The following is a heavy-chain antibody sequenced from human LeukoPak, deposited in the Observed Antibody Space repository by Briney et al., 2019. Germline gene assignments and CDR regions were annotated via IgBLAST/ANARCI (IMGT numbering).Heavy chain of an antibody. CDR2: ISWDGGST. CDR1: GFTFDDYA. D-gene: IGHD6-19*01. CDR3: AKVAVAGTFYYYYMDV. V-gene: IGHV3-43D*03. J-gene: IGHJ6*03. Sequence: GGSLRLSCAASGFTFDDYAMHWVRQAPGKGLEWVSLISWDGGSTYYADSVKGRFTISRDNSKNSLYLQMNSLRAEDTALYYCAKVAVAGTFYYYYMDVWGKGTTVTVSS.